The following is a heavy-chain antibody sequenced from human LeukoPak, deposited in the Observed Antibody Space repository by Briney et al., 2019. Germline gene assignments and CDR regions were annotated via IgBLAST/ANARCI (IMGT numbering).Heavy chain of an antibody. CDR1: GGTFSSYA. CDR2: IIPIFGTA. D-gene: IGHD3-9*01. Sequence: ASVKVSCKASGGTFSSYAISWVRQAPGQGLEWMGGIIPIFGTANYAQKFQGRVTITADKSTSTTYMELSSLRSEDRAVYYCAREISDYDILTGYYKSRYFDYWGQGTLVTVSS. CDR3: AREISDYDILTGYYKSRYFDY. V-gene: IGHV1-69*06. J-gene: IGHJ4*02.